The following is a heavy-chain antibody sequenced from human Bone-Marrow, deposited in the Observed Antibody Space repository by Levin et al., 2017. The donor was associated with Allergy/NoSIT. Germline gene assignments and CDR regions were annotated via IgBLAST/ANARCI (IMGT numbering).Heavy chain of an antibody. D-gene: IGHD1-7*01. V-gene: IGHV3-9*01. CDR2: IMWNSARM. CDR1: GFTFNDFA. J-gene: IGHJ4*02. CDR3: VKDRSSVDNWNYGGPFES. Sequence: GGSLRLSCEASGFTFNDFAMHWVRQIPGKGLEWVTGIMWNSARMDYADSVKGRFTISRDNAKNSLYLEMNALSVEDTALYYCVKDRSSVDNWNYGGPFESWGQGTLVTVSS.